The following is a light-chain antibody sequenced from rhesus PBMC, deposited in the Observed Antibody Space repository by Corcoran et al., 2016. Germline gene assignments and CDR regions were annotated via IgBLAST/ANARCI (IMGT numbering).Light chain of an antibody. V-gene: IGKV1-43*01. Sequence: DIQMTQSPSSLSASVGDRVTITCRASQGIGTYLNWYHQRQGKAPKRLIYVASSLESGVPSRFSGSGSGTDFTLTISSLQPEDFATYYCLQYNSFPFTFDQGTNVEIK. CDR2: VAS. J-gene: IGKJ2*01. CDR3: LQYNSFPFT. CDR1: QGIGTY.